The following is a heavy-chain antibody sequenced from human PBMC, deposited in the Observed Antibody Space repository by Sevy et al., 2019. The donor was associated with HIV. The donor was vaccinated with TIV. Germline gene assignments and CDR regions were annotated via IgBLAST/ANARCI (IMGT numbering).Heavy chain of an antibody. D-gene: IGHD3-10*01. CDR3: ARDRDYYGSGTYDN. J-gene: IGHJ4*02. CDR2: ISSGSSYI. Sequence: GGSLRLSCAASEFTFRDYTMNWVRQTPGKGLEWVSYISSGSSYIRYADSVKGRFTISRDNAENSLYLQMNSLRAEDTGVYYCARDRDYYGSGTYDNWGQGTLVTVSS. CDR1: EFTFRDYT. V-gene: IGHV3-21*06.